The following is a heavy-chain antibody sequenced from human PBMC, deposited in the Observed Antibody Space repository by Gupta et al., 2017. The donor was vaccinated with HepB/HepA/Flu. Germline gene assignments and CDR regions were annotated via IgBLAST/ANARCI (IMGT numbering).Heavy chain of an antibody. D-gene: IGHD5-12*01. CDR2: FVGSGGST. Sequence: EVQLLDSGGGLVQHGGSLRLSCAASGFIFSTYAMNWVRQAPGKGLEWVSVFVGSGGSTYYADSVKGRFTISRDNSKKTQYLQMNSLRAEDTAVYYCARARGYGYDQYYYMDVWGKGTTVTVSS. V-gene: IGHV3-23*01. CDR3: ARARGYGYDQYYYMDV. CDR1: GFIFSTYA. J-gene: IGHJ6*03.